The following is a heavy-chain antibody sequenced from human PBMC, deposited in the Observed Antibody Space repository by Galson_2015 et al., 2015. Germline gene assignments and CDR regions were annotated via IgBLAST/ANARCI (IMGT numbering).Heavy chain of an antibody. D-gene: IGHD2-2*01. J-gene: IGHJ5*02. V-gene: IGHV1-2*06. CDR1: GYTFTGYY. CDR3: ALSFAQRYCSSTSCQIWGWFDP. CDR2: INPNSGGT. Sequence: SVKVSCKASGYTFTGYYMHWVRQAPGQGLEWMGRINPNSGGTNYAQKFQGRVTMTRDTSISTAYMELSRLRSDDTAVYYCALSFAQRYCSSTSCQIWGWFDPWGQGTLVTVSS.